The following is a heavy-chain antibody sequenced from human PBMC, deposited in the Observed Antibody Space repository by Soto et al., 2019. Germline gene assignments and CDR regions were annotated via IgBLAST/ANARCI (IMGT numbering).Heavy chain of an antibody. CDR1: GFTFGIYA. D-gene: IGHD6-25*01. J-gene: IGHJ4*02. CDR2: ISGSGGSI. CDR3: ARVAPEYSSAPRRFDF. Sequence: GGSLRLSCAASGFTFGIYAMSWVRQAPGKGLEWVSSISGSGGSIYYAHSVKGRFTIPRDKTKNTLDLQMNSLRAEDTAVYHCARVAPEYSSAPRRFDFWGQGTLVTVSS. V-gene: IGHV3-23*01.